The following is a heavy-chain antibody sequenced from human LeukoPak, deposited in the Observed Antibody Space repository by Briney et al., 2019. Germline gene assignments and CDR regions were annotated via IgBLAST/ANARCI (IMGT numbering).Heavy chain of an antibody. CDR3: ARGAGGYYYNDYYYGMDA. D-gene: IGHD3-22*01. CDR1: RFTFSSYG. CDR2: IWYDGSNK. V-gene: IGHV3-33*01. J-gene: IGHJ6*02. Sequence: GGSLRLSCAASRFTFSSYGMHWVRQAPGKGLEWVAVIWYDGSNKYYADSVKGRLTISRDNSKNTLYLQLNSLRAEDTAVYYCARGAGGYYYNDYYYGMDAWGQGTTVTVSS.